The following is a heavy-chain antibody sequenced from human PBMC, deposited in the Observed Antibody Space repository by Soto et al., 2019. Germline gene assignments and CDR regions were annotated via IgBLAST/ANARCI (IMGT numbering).Heavy chain of an antibody. D-gene: IGHD6-19*01. J-gene: IGHJ1*01. CDR3: VKDPATSGWYGYFPH. CDR1: GFIFSNYA. CDR2: ISDNGGST. V-gene: IGHV3-64D*06. Sequence: GSLRLSCSAAGFIFSNYAMHWVRLAPGKGLEFVAAISDNGGSTYYAASVRDRFTISRDYSKNTLYLQMSSLRADDTAVYYCVKDPATSGWYGYFPHWGQGTLVTVSS.